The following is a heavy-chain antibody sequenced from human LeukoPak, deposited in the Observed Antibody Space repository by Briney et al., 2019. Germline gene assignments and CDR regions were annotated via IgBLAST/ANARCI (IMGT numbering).Heavy chain of an antibody. CDR1: GYSFTSYW. J-gene: IGHJ6*03. Sequence: GESLKISCKGSGYSFTSYWIGWVRQMPGKGLEWMGIIYPGDSDTRYSPSFQGQVTISADKSISTAYLQWSSLKASDTAMYYCARHPYSSSPDKKTDYYYYYMDVWGRGTTVTVSS. CDR2: IYPGDSDT. CDR3: ARHPYSSSPDKKTDYYYYYMDV. D-gene: IGHD6-6*01. V-gene: IGHV5-51*01.